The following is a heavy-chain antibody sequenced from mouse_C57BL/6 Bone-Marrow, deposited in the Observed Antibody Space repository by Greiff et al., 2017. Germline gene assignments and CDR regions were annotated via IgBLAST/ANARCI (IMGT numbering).Heavy chain of an antibody. CDR2: IDPGGGNT. CDR1: GYTFTSYW. CDR3: ANERSPYFAMDY. J-gene: IGHJ4*01. V-gene: IGHV1-55*01. Sequence: QVQLQQPGAELVKPGSSVKMSCKASGYTFTSYWIPWVQQRPGQGLEWIGNIDPGGGNTYYTQKFKDEATLTVDKSSSTAYMQLSSRTSEDSAVYYCANERSPYFAMDYWGQGTSVTVSS.